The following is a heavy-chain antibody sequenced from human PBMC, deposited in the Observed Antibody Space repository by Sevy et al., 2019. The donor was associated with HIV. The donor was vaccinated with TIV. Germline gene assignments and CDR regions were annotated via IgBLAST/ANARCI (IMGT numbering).Heavy chain of an antibody. CDR2: IIPIFGTA. J-gene: IGHJ6*02. Sequence: ASVKVSCKASGGTFSSYAISWVRQAPGQGLEWMGGIIPIFGTANYAQKFQGRVTITADESTSTAYMELSSLRSEDTAVYYCASSWGKQQPGMDVWGQWTTVTVSS. CDR1: GGTFSSYA. V-gene: IGHV1-69*13. CDR3: ASSWGKQQPGMDV. D-gene: IGHD3-16*01.